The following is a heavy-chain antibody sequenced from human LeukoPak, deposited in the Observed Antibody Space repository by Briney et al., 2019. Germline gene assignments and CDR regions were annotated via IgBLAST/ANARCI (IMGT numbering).Heavy chain of an antibody. Sequence: GGSLRLSCAASGFTVSDNYMSWVRQAPGKGLEWVSIIYSGGTTYYADSVKGRFTISRDISKNTFYLQMNSLRVEDTAVFYCARALPAASHTSFDHWGQGTLVTVSS. CDR3: ARALPAASHTSFDH. V-gene: IGHV3-66*01. D-gene: IGHD2-2*01. CDR1: GFTVSDNY. J-gene: IGHJ4*02. CDR2: IYSGGTT.